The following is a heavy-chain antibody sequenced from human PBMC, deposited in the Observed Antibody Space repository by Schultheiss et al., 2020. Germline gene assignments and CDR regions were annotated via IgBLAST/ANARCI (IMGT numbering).Heavy chain of an antibody. Sequence: GGSLRLSCGVSGFNVSSTYMTWVRQAPGQGLEWVSLIYSDGSTHHADSVEGRFEISRDDSKNTIYLQMKSLRVEDTAVYFCASTSVTTDYYYYAMDVWGQGTTVTVSS. J-gene: IGHJ6*02. CDR2: IYSDGST. CDR3: ASTSVTTDYYYYAMDV. D-gene: IGHD4-17*01. CDR1: GFNVSSTY. V-gene: IGHV3-66*02.